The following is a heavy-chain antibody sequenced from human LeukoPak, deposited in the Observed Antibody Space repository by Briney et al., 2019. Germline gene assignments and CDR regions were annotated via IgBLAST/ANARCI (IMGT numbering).Heavy chain of an antibody. J-gene: IGHJ4*02. CDR2: ISSSGSTI. Sequence: GGSVRLSCAASGFTLSDYYMIWMRQAPGRGLEGVSYISSSGSTIYYADCVGGRFTISRDSAKNSLYLQTKSLRAEDTAVYYCARGSMFEGFDHWGQGPLVTVSS. CDR3: ARGSMFEGFDH. D-gene: IGHD3-10*02. CDR1: GFTLSDYY. V-gene: IGHV3-11*01.